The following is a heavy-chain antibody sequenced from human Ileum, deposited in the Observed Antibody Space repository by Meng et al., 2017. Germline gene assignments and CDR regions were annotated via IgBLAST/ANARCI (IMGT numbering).Heavy chain of an antibody. D-gene: IGHD4-23*01. CDR3: ARHGGYSQDF. Sequence: QVPLQESGPGLVRPSVTLSLPCAVSSGSISSNTNWSWVRQPPGKGLEGIGQISHSGSAYYNPSLKSRVTMSVDKSKSQFSLMLTSVTAADTAIYYCARHGGYSQDFWGQGTLVTVSS. CDR1: SGSISSNTN. J-gene: IGHJ4*02. V-gene: IGHV4-4*02. CDR2: ISHSGSA.